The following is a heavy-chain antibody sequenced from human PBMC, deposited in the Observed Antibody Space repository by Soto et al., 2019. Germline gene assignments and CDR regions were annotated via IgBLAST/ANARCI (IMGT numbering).Heavy chain of an antibody. CDR1: GLTFSNYA. J-gene: IGHJ6*02. V-gene: IGHV3-23*01. CDR2: IRSSGEST. Sequence: QLLESGGGLVQTGGSLRLSCTASGLTFSNYAMSWVRQAPGKGLEWVSGIRSSGESTYYADSVKGRLTIYRDHSKNMLYLHINRLSAEYTAFYYCAKGGRRVRIPMDCWGQGTSVTVSS. D-gene: IGHD1-1*01. CDR3: AKGGRRVRIPMDC.